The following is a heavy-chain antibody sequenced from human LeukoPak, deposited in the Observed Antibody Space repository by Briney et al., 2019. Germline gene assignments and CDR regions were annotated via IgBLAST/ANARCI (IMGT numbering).Heavy chain of an antibody. CDR1: GGSFSGYY. J-gene: IGHJ4*02. Sequence: PSETLSLTCAVYGGSFSGYYWSWIRQPPGKGLEWIGEINHGGSTNYNPSLKSRVTISVDTSKNQFSLKLSSVTAADTAVYYCARDPAVAGDYWGQGTLVTVSS. CDR2: INHGGST. V-gene: IGHV4-34*01. D-gene: IGHD6-19*01. CDR3: ARDPAVAGDY.